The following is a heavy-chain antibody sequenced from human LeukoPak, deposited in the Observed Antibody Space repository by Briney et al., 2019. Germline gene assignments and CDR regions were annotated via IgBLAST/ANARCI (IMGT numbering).Heavy chain of an antibody. Sequence: GRSLRLSCAASGFTFSSYGMHCVRQAPGKGLEWVAAISYDGSRKYYADSVKGRVTTSRDFSKNTLFLQVNSLRAEDTAVYYCAKDQSTGFCSSASCYGYYGMDVWGQGTTVTVSS. D-gene: IGHD2-2*01. CDR1: GFTFSSYG. CDR2: ISYDGSRK. CDR3: AKDQSTGFCSSASCYGYYGMDV. J-gene: IGHJ6*02. V-gene: IGHV3-30*18.